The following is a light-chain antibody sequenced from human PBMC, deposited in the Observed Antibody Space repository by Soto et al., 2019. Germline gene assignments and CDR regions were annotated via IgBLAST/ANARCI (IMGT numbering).Light chain of an antibody. J-gene: IGKJ5*01. CDR1: QSVSSY. V-gene: IGKV3-20*01. Sequence: EIVLTQSPATLSLSPGERATLSCRASQSVSSYLAWYQQKPGQAPRLLIYDASTRATGIPARFSGSGSGTDFTLTISRLEPEDFAVYYCQQYGSSSTFGQGTRLEIK. CDR3: QQYGSSST. CDR2: DAS.